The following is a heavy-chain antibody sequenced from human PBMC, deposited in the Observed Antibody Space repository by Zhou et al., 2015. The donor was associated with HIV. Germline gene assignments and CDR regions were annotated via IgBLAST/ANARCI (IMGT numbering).Heavy chain of an antibody. J-gene: IGHJ2*01. CDR2: IIPIIGVT. CDR3: VKETLDGNRWGPDRERGRWHFDL. D-gene: IGHD3-16*01. V-gene: IGHV1-69*02. CDR1: GGTLSSYS. Sequence: QVQLVQSRAEVRKPGSSVKISCKASGGTLSSYSISWVRQAPGQGLEWVGRIIPIIGVTDYAQKFQDRVTITADTATSTASMELSRLKSDDTAVFFCVKETLDGNRWGPDRERGRWHFDLWGRGTLVTVS.